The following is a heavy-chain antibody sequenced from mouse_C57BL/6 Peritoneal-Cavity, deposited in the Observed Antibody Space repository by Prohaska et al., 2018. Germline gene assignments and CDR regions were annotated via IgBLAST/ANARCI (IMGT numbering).Heavy chain of an antibody. J-gene: IGHJ1*03. CDR1: GYEFSSSC. D-gene: IGHD1-1*01. Sequence: ASLKISCKASGYEFSSSCMNWVKQRPGKGIGWIGRIYPGDGDTNYNGKFKGNATLTSDKSSSTAYMQLSSLTSEDSAVYFCAREYYYGSSYNFDVWGTETTVTVSS. V-gene: IGHV1-82*01. CDR2: IYPGDGDT. CDR3: AREYYYGSSYNFDV.